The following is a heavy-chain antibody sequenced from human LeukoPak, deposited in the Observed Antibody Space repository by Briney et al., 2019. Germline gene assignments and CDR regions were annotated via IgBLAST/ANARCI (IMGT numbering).Heavy chain of an antibody. CDR1: GGSISSGDYY. D-gene: IGHD3-3*01. J-gene: IGHJ3*02. V-gene: IGHV4-30-4*01. CDR2: IYSSGTT. CDR3: ARDQFSHTIFAVVLSSGFDI. Sequence: SETLSLTCTVSGGSISSGDYYWNWLRQPPGMGLEGIGCIYSSGTTYYNPSLQSRVTISIDTSKNQFSLKLSSVTAADTAVYYCARDQFSHTIFAVVLSSGFDIWGQGTMITVCS.